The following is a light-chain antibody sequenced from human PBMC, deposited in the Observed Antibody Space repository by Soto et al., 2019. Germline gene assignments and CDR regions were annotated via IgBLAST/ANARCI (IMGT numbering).Light chain of an antibody. Sequence: SLHSGERSTLSCRASQSVSSYLAWYQQKPGQAPRLLIYAASSRATGSPDRFSGGGSGTDFTLTISRLEPEAFPVYCCHQQGYAPLTSGQGTRLEIK. CDR2: AAS. CDR3: HQQGYAPLT. V-gene: IGKV3-20*01. CDR1: QSVSSY. J-gene: IGKJ5*01.